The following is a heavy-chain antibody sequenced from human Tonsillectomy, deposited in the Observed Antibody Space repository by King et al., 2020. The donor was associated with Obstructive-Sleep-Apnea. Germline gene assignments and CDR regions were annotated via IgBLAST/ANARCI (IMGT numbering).Heavy chain of an antibody. Sequence: QLVQSGAEVKKPGASVKVSCKASGYTFTSYAMHWVRQAPGQRPEWMGWINACNGNTKYSQKFQGRVTITRDTSASPAYMELSSLRSEDTAVYYCAREWELILPWGQGTLVTVSS. CDR2: INACNGNT. D-gene: IGHD1-26*01. CDR1: GYTFTSYA. CDR3: AREWELILP. J-gene: IGHJ5*02. V-gene: IGHV1-3*01.